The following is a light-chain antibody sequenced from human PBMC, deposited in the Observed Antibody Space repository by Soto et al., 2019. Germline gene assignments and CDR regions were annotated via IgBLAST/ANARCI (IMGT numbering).Light chain of an antibody. Sequence: EIVMTQSPATLSVSPGERATLSCRASQSVSRNLAWYQQKPGQAPRLLIYGASTRATGIPARFSGSGSGTEFTLTISSLQSEDFAVYYCQRYNNSPPWTCGQGTKVEIK. CDR2: GAS. J-gene: IGKJ1*01. CDR1: QSVSRN. V-gene: IGKV3-15*01. CDR3: QRYNNSPPWT.